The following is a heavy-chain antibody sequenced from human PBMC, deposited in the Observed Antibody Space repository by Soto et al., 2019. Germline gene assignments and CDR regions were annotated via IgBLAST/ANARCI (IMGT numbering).Heavy chain of an antibody. Sequence: LSLTCAVSGFFISSGNYCRWIRKPPGKRLEWIGSIFHGGNTYYNPSLKSRVTISVDMSKNQFSLKLNSVTAADTAVYYCARARSYDAFDVCGQVPVLTVS. CDR1: GFFISSGNY. J-gene: IGHJ3*01. CDR2: IFHGGNT. V-gene: IGHV4-38-2*01. CDR3: ARARSYDAFDV. D-gene: IGHD4-17*01.